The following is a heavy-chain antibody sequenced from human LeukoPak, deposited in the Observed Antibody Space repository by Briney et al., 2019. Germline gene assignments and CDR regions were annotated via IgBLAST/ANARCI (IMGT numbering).Heavy chain of an antibody. CDR3: ARLYYYDNSGYPGDSYYFDY. Sequence: SETLSLTCSVSGGSISSFYWSWIRQPPGKGLEWIGCIYYGGNISFNPSLKSRVTISQDTSKNQFSLNLSSVTAADTAVYYCARLYYYDNSGYPGDSYYFDYWGQGSLVTVSS. J-gene: IGHJ4*02. CDR2: IYYGGNI. CDR1: GGSISSFY. V-gene: IGHV4-59*12. D-gene: IGHD3-22*01.